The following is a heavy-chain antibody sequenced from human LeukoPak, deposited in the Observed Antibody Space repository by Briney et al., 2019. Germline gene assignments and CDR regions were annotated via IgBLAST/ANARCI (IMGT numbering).Heavy chain of an antibody. J-gene: IGHJ6*03. V-gene: IGHV3-74*01. D-gene: IGHD3-3*01. Sequence: GGSLRLSCAASGFPFSSYWMHWVRQAPGKGLVWVSRINTDGSSTSYADSVKGRFTISRDNAKNTLYLQMNSLRAEDTAVYYCARGMGWSGYKDMDVWGKGTTVTVSS. CDR1: GFPFSSYW. CDR3: ARGMGWSGYKDMDV. CDR2: INTDGSST.